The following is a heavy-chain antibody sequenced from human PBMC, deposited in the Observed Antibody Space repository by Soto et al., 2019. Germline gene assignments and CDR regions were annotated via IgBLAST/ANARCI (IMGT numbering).Heavy chain of an antibody. CDR3: ARGGGRSGSRDG. CDR2: INESGRT. CDR1: GGSFSGHF. J-gene: IGHJ6*02. V-gene: IGHV4-34*01. D-gene: IGHD5-12*01. Sequence: QVQLQEWGAGLVKPSETLSLTCAVYGGSFSGHFWNWIRQPPGKGVEWLGEINESGRTNYNPSLKSRVAISVDTSKNQFSLKLASVTAADTAIYYCARGGGRSGSRDGWGLGTTVTVS.